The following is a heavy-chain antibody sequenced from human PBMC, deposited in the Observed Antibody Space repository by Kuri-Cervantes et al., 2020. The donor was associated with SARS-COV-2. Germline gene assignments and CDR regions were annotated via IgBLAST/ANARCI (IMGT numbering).Heavy chain of an antibody. CDR2: ISGSGGST. CDR1: GFTFSSYA. Sequence: GESLKISCAASGFTFSSYAMSWVRQAPGKGLEWVPAISGSGGSTYYADSVKGRFTISRDNSKNTLYLQMNSLRAEDTAVYYCAKPGITIVRGVIYLFDPWGQGTLVTVSS. D-gene: IGHD3-10*01. J-gene: IGHJ5*02. V-gene: IGHV3-23*01. CDR3: AKPGITIVRGVIYLFDP.